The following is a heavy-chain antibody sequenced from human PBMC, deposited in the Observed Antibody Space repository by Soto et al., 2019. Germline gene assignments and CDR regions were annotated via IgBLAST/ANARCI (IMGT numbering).Heavy chain of an antibody. Sequence: EVPLVESGGGLVQPGGSLRLSCAASGFTFSSYEMNWVRQAPGKGLEWVSYIASSGTTTYYAESVRGRFTISRDNAKNSLYLQMNSRRAEDTAVYYCATRSGGGGAFDIWGQGTMVTVSS. CDR2: IASSGTTT. J-gene: IGHJ3*02. V-gene: IGHV3-48*03. CDR1: GFTFSSYE. CDR3: ATRSGGGGAFDI. D-gene: IGHD3-10*01.